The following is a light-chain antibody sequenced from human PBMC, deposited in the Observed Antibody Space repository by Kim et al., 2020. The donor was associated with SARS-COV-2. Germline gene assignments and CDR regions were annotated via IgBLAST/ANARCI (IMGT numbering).Light chain of an antibody. V-gene: IGKV1-12*01. Sequence: ASMGNRVTMTWRASQDVSSWLAWYQQKPWKAPKLLSYAASSLQSGVPSRFSGSGSGTDFTLTISSLQPEDFATYYCQQANSFPLTFGGGTKVDIK. CDR2: AAS. CDR1: QDVSSW. J-gene: IGKJ4*01. CDR3: QQANSFPLT.